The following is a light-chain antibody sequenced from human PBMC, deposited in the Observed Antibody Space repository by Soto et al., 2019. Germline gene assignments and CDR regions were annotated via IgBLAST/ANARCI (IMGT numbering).Light chain of an antibody. CDR1: QYVSRSY. V-gene: IGKV3-20*01. CDR3: QLYDTSPLT. J-gene: IGKJ4*01. Sequence: EIVLTQSPDTLSLSPGERATLSCRASQYVSRSYLAWYQQRPGQGPRLLIHSASSRAAGIPDRFSGSESGTDFTLTISTLEPEDFAVYYCQLYDTSPLTFGGGTKVEIK. CDR2: SAS.